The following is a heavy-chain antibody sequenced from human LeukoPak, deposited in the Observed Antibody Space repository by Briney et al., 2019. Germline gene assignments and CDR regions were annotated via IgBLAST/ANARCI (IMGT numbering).Heavy chain of an antibody. V-gene: IGHV1-69*06. D-gene: IGHD6-19*01. CDR1: GGTFSSYA. J-gene: IGHJ3*02. Sequence: GASVKVSCKASGGTFSSYAISWVRQAPGQGLEWMGGIIPIFGTANYAQKFQGRVTITADKSTSTAYMELSSLRAEDKAVYYCARVIAVAQAFDIWGQGTMVTVSS. CDR3: ARVIAVAQAFDI. CDR2: IIPIFGTA.